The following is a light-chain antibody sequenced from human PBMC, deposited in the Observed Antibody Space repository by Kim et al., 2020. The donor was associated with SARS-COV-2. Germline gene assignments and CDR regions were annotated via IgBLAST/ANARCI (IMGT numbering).Light chain of an antibody. J-gene: IGLJ3*02. CDR3: CSAATDTTAV. V-gene: IGLV2-23*02. CDR2: EVN. CDR1: SSDVGNYDL. Sequence: QSALTQPASVSGSPGQSITISCTGTSSDVGNYDLVSWYQQHPGKAPKLIIYEVNKRPSGVSNRFSGSKSGNTASLTISGLQADDEADYFCCSAATDTTAVFGGGTKVTVL.